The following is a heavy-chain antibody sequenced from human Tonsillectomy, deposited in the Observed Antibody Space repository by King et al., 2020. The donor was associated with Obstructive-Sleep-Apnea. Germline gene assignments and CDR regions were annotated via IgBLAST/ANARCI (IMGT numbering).Heavy chain of an antibody. CDR3: ARATFYDSSGYALDY. CDR2: INHSGST. D-gene: IGHD3-22*01. Sequence: VQLQQWGAGLLKPSETLSLTCAVYGGSFSGYYWSWIRQPPGKGLEWIGEINHSGSTNYNSSLKSRVTISVDTSKNQFSLKLSSVTAADTAVYYCARATFYDSSGYALDYWGQGTLVTVSS. J-gene: IGHJ4*02. CDR1: GGSFSGYY. V-gene: IGHV4-34*01.